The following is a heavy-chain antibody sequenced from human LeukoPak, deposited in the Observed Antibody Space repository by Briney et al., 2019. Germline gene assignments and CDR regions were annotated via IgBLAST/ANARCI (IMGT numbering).Heavy chain of an antibody. CDR1: GYTFTSYG. CDR2: ISAYNGNT. CDR3: AREAYDSSGYYYVWGHYYYYYMDV. D-gene: IGHD3-22*01. J-gene: IGHJ6*03. V-gene: IGHV1-18*01. Sequence: ASVKVSCKASGYTFTSYGISWVRQAPGQGLEWMGWISAYNGNTNYAQKLQGRVTMTTDTSTSTAYMELRSLRSDDTAVYYCAREAYDSSGYYYVWGHYYYYYMDVWGKGTTVTVSS.